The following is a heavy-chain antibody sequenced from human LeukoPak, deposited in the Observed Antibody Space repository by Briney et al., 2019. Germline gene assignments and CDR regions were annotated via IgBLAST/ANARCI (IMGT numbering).Heavy chain of an antibody. CDR2: ILYDGSMQ. V-gene: IGHV3-30*03. CDR3: ARDPRGPTTYDSSARDSLDY. Sequence: GGSLRLSCAASGFTFSSYSMHWVRQAPGKGLEWLAVILYDGSMQYYAESMKVRLTISRDNSRNTVYMQMSSLRTEDTAVYYCARDPRGPTTYDSSARDSLDYWGQGTLVTVSS. CDR1: GFTFSSYS. D-gene: IGHD3-22*01. J-gene: IGHJ4*02.